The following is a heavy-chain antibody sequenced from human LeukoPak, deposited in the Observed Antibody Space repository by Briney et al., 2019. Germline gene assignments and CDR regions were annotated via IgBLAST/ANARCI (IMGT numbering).Heavy chain of an antibody. CDR3: ARHNYDSSGYYSRPYYFDY. CDR2: INHSGST. Sequence: RSSETLSLTCAVYGGSFSGYYWSWIRQPPGKGLEWIGEINHSGSTNFNPSLRSRVTISVDTSKNQFSLKLSSVTAADTAVYYCARHNYDSSGYYSRPYYFDYWGQGTLVTVSS. J-gene: IGHJ4*02. CDR1: GGSFSGYY. D-gene: IGHD3-22*01. V-gene: IGHV4-34*01.